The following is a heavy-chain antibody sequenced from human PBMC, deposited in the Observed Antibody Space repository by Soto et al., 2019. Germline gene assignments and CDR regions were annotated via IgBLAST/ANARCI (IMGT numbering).Heavy chain of an antibody. D-gene: IGHD6-19*01. CDR2: ISYDGSNK. CDR3: ARDLDSSGYFDY. Sequence: GGSLRLPCAASGFTFSSYAMHWVRQAPGKGLEWVAVISYDGSNKYYADSVKGRFTISRDNSKNTLYLQMNSLRAEDTAVYYCARDLDSSGYFDYWGQGTLVTVSS. J-gene: IGHJ4*02. V-gene: IGHV3-30-3*01. CDR1: GFTFSSYA.